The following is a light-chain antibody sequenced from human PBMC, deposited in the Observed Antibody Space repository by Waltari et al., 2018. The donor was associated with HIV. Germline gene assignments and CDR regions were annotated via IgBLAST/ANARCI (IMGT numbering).Light chain of an antibody. CDR3: QSYDTRSSGFLV. CDR1: SSNIGANYD. J-gene: IGLJ3*02. CDR2: GNI. V-gene: IGLV1-40*01. Sequence: QSVLTQPPSVSGAPGPTVTTSCPGSSSNIGANYDVHWYQQLPGRAPKVLVYGNIYRPPGVPDRFSGSKSGTSASLAITGLQADDEGYYYCQSYDTRSSGFLVFGGGTKVTVL.